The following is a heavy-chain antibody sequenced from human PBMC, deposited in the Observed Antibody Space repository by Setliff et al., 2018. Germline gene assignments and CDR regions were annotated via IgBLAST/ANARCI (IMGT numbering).Heavy chain of an antibody. CDR3: VRGPGPSVVVAMPFDR. V-gene: IGHV1-18*01. Sequence: ASVKVSCKTSGYNFITFGISWVRQAPGQGLEWMGWISPYNERTNYAEKFQGRVTTTTDTSTTTVYMEVASLRSDDTAVYYCVRGPGPSVVVAMPFDRWGQGTLVTVS. CDR2: ISPYNERT. J-gene: IGHJ4*02. D-gene: IGHD5-12*01. CDR1: GYNFITFG.